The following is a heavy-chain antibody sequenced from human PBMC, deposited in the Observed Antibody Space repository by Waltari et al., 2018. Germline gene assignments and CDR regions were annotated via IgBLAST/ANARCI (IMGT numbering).Heavy chain of an antibody. V-gene: IGHV3-33*01. D-gene: IGHD3-10*01. CDR1: GFTFSSYG. CDR2: IWYDGSNK. CDR3: ARESTMVRGVLFDY. J-gene: IGHJ4*02. Sequence: QVQLVESGGGVVQPGRSLRLSCAASGFTFSSYGMPWVRQAPGKGLEWVGVIWYDGSNKYYADSVKGRFTISRDNSKNTLYLQMNSLRAEDTAVYYCARESTMVRGVLFDYWGQGTLVTVSS.